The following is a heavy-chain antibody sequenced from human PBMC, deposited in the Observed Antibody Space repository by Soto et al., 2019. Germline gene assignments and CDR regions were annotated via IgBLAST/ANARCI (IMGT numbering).Heavy chain of an antibody. V-gene: IGHV3-21*01. CDR3: ARDGTAARGFGI. CDR2: ISSSSSYI. J-gene: IGHJ3*02. CDR1: ISCC. Sequence: ISCCRNRVIQKQGKGREWVTAISSSSSYIYYADSVKGRFTISRDIAKNSLYLQMNSLRAEDTALYYRARDGTAARGFGISGQRT. D-gene: IGHD6-6*01.